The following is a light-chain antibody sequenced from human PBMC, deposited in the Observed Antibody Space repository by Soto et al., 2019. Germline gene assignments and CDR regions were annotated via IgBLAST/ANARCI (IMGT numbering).Light chain of an antibody. CDR2: EVR. CDR3: SSYTTSTTQV. CDR1: SSDVGSYNY. V-gene: IGLV2-14*01. J-gene: IGLJ2*01. Sequence: QSALTQPASVSGSPGQSITISCTGTSSDVGSYNYVSWYQQHPGKAPKLMIYEVRNRPSGVSDRFSDSKSGKTASLTIFGLQAEDEADYYCSSYTTSTTQVFGGGTKVTVL.